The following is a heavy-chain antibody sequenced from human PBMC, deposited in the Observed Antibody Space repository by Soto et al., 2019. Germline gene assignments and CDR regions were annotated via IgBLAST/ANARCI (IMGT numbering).Heavy chain of an antibody. CDR1: GGPITSYY. D-gene: IGHD3-22*01. CDR3: ARLPDSSRYAIDY. J-gene: IGHJ4*02. V-gene: IGHV4-59*01. Sequence: SETLSLTCAFSGGPITSYYWSWIRQPPGKGLEWIGNIYYSRSTNYNPSLKSRVTISLDTSKNQFSLKLTSVTAADTAVYYCARLPDSSRYAIDYCGQGTLVTVSS. CDR2: IYYSRST.